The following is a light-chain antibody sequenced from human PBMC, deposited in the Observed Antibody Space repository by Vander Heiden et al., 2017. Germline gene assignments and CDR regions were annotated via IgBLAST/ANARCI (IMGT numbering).Light chain of an antibody. V-gene: IGKV1-39*01. CDR1: QYMRNY. CDR3: QQTYSTFRT. CDR2: AAS. Sequence: PMTQSPSSLSASGGDRVTISCRASQYMRNYLNWYQQKPGKAPKLLISAASILQSGVPSRFNGSGSGTYFTLTITNLQPEDSATYYCQQTYSTFRTFGQGTKVEIK. J-gene: IGKJ1*01.